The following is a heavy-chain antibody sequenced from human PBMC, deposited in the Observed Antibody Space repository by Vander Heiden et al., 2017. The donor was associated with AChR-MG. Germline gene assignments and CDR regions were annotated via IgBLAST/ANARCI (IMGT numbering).Heavy chain of an antibody. Sequence: QMQLVESGGGAVQPGRSLRLSCAASGFTFRSYGVHWVRQAQGRGLEWVAVISYDGSNKYYADSVRGRFTISRDNSRNTLYLQMNSLRGEDTAMYYCAKDLATSTELPTGPFDSWGQGILVSVSS. CDR1: GFTFRSYG. D-gene: IGHD1-7*01. J-gene: IGHJ5*01. CDR2: ISYDGSNK. V-gene: IGHV3-30*18. CDR3: AKDLATSTELPTGPFDS.